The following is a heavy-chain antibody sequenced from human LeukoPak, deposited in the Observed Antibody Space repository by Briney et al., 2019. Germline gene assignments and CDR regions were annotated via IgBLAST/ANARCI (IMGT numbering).Heavy chain of an antibody. CDR3: ATDATKGLGFDY. CDR1: GHTLTALS. CDR2: FVPEAGEV. Sequence: ASVKVSCKVSGHTLTALSMHWVRQAHGKGLEWMGGFVPEAGEVVYAQRFQGRVSMTEDTATDTAYMELSSLRSEDTAIYYCATDATKGLGFDYWGQGTLVTVSS. J-gene: IGHJ4*02. D-gene: IGHD3-16*01. V-gene: IGHV1-24*01.